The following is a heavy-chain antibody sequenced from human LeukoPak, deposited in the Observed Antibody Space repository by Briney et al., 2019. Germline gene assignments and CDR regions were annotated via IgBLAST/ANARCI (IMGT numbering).Heavy chain of an antibody. J-gene: IGHJ4*02. CDR2: ISYDGSNK. D-gene: IGHD1-14*01. Sequence: GGSLRLSCAASGFTFSSYAMHWVRQAPGKGLEWVAVISYDGSNKYYADSVKGRFTISRDNSKNTLYLQMNSLRAEDTAVYYCARDRRYGYYFDYWGQGTLVTVSS. CDR1: GFTFSSYA. CDR3: ARDRRYGYYFDY. V-gene: IGHV3-30-3*01.